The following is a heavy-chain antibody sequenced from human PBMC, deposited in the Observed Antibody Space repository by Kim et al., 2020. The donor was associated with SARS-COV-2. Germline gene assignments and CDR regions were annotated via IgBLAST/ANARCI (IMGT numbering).Heavy chain of an antibody. CDR3: ARGKEPGRLGYEGLGY. CDR1: GYTFTDYD. D-gene: IGHD5-12*01. CDR2: MNPNSGNT. V-gene: IGHV1-8*01. J-gene: IGHJ4*02. Sequence: ASVKVSCKASGYTFTDYDINWVRQATGQGLEWMGWMNPNSGNTGYAQKFQGRVTMTRSTSISTAYMELSSLKSDDTAVYYCARGKEPGRLGYEGLGYWGQGTPVTVSS.